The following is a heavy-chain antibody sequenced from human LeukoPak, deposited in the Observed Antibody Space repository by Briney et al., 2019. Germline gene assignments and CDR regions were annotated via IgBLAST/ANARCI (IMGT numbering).Heavy chain of an antibody. CDR3: ARDEALRIATVGSFDY. CDR1: EGTFSSYA. Sequence: ASVKVSCKASEGTFSSYAISWVRQAPGQGLEWMGGIIPIFGSANYAQKFQGRVTITADESTSTAYMELSSLRSEDTAVYYCARDEALRIATVGSFDYWGQGTLVTVSS. V-gene: IGHV1-69*13. D-gene: IGHD6-13*01. CDR2: IIPIFGSA. J-gene: IGHJ4*02.